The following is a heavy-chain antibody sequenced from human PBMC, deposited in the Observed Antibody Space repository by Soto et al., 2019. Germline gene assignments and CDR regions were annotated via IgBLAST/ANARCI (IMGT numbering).Heavy chain of an antibody. D-gene: IGHD6-13*01. J-gene: IGHJ1*01. CDR2: ISYDGSNK. Sequence: GGSLRLSCAASGFTFSSYGMHWVRQAPGKGLEWVAVISYDGSNKYYADSVKGRFTISRDNSKNTLYLQMNSLRAEDTAVYYCAKESESSWYPGSYFQHWGQGTLVTVSS. CDR1: GFTFSSYG. CDR3: AKESESSWYPGSYFQH. V-gene: IGHV3-30*18.